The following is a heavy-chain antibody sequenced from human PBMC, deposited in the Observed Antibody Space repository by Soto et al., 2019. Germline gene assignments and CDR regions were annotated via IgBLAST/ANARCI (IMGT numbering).Heavy chain of an antibody. V-gene: IGHV4-31*03. CDR3: ARDKDSGRYYYYGMDV. Sequence: SETLSLTCTVSGGSISSGGYYWSWIRQHPGKGLEWIGYIYYSGSTYYNPSLKSRVTISVDTSKNQFSLKLSSVTAADTAVYYCARDKDSGRYYYYGMDVWGQGTTVTVSS. J-gene: IGHJ6*02. CDR1: GGSISSGGYY. D-gene: IGHD1-26*01. CDR2: IYYSGST.